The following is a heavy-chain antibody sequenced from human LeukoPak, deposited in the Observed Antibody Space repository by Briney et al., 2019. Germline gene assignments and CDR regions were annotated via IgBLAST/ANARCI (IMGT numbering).Heavy chain of an antibody. J-gene: IGHJ4*02. CDR3: ARAGQSSNFGDYFDY. CDR1: GYTFTGYY. D-gene: IGHD2-21*01. V-gene: IGHV1-2*06. Sequence: ASVKVSCKASGYTFTGYYLHWMRQAPGQGLEWMGRINPDSGGPNYAQKFQGRVTITRVTSINTAYMELSSLRSDDTAFYYCARAGQSSNFGDYFDYWGQGTLVTVSS. CDR2: INPDSGGP.